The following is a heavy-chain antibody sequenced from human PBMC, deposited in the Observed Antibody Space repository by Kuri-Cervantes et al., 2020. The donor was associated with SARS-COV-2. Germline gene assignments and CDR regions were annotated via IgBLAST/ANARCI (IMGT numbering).Heavy chain of an antibody. CDR1: GGSISGSSYY. J-gene: IGHJ4*02. Sequence: ESLKISCTVSGGSISGSSYYWGWIRRPPGKGLEWIGTFYYGGSTSYNPSLKSRVTISVDTSKNQFSLKLSSVTAADAAVYYCARLDSNSDYWGQGTLVTVSS. V-gene: IGHV4-39*01. CDR3: ARLDSNSDY. CDR2: FYYGGST. D-gene: IGHD4-11*01.